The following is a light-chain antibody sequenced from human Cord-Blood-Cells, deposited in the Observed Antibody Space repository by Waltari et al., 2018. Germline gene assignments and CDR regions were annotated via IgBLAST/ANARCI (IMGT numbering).Light chain of an antibody. CDR1: CSDVGSYNR. Sequence: QSALTQPPSVSGSPGQSVTISCTGTCSDVGSYNRVSWYQQPPGTAPKLMIYEVSNRPSGVPDRFSGSKSGNTASLTISGLQAEDEADYYCSSYTSSSTYVFGTGTKVTVL. CDR2: EVS. J-gene: IGLJ1*01. CDR3: SSYTSSSTYV. V-gene: IGLV2-18*02.